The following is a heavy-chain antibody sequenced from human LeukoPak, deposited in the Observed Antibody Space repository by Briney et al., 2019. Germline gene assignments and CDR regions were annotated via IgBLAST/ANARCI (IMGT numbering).Heavy chain of an antibody. CDR2: VSGGGGGS. D-gene: IGHD2-2*01. CDR3: ARDIYCSGSNCYAPFDY. J-gene: IGHJ4*02. Sequence: GGSLRLSCAASGFTFEDYAMHWVRQAPRKGLEWVSLVSGGGGGSNYADSVKGRFTVSRDNSKNSLYLQMNSLRTEDTALYYCARDIYCSGSNCYAPFDYWGQGTLVTVSS. CDR1: GFTFEDYA. V-gene: IGHV3-43*02.